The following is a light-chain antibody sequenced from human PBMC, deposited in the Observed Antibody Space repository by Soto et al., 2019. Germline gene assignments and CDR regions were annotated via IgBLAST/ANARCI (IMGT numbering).Light chain of an antibody. J-gene: IGKJ4*01. CDR3: QQYYSYPLT. Sequence: AIRMTQSPSSFSASTGDRVTITCRASQGISSYLAWYQQKPGKAPKLLIYAASTLQSGVPSRFSGSGTVTDFPLTICCLQSEDFATYYWQQYYSYPLTFGGGTKVEIK. V-gene: IGKV1-8*01. CDR1: QGISSY. CDR2: AAS.